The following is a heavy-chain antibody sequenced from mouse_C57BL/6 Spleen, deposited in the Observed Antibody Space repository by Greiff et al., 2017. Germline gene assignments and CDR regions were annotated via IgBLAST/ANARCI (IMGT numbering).Heavy chain of an antibody. CDR1: GFNIKDDY. D-gene: IGHD3-2*01. CDR3: TDKWIFAY. V-gene: IGHV14-4*01. Sequence: EVQLQQSGAELVRPGASVKLSCTASGFNIKDDYMHWVKQRPEQGLEWIGWIDPENGDTEYASKFQGKATITADTSSNTAYLQLSSLTSEATAVYCCTDKWIFAYWGQGTLVTVSA. J-gene: IGHJ3*01. CDR2: IDPENGDT.